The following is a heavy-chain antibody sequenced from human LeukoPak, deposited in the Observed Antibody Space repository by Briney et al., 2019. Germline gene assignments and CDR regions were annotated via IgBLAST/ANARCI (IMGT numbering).Heavy chain of an antibody. Sequence: PGGSLRLSCAASGFTFSSYSMNWVRQAPGKGLEWVSSISGSSNYIYYTGSVKGRFTISRDNAKNSLYLQMNSLRAEDTAVYYCARDYGDYLGMDVWGQGTTVTVSS. D-gene: IGHD4-17*01. V-gene: IGHV3-21*01. CDR2: ISGSSNYI. J-gene: IGHJ6*02. CDR3: ARDYGDYLGMDV. CDR1: GFTFSSYS.